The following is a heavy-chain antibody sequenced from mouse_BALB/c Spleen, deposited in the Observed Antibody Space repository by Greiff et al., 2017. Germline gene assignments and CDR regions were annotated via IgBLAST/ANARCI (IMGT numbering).Heavy chain of an antibody. V-gene: IGHV4-2*02. CDR1: GFDFSRYW. J-gene: IGHJ4*01. CDR3: ARYGNYYAMDY. D-gene: IGHD2-10*02. Sequence: EVKLLESGGGLVQPGGSLNLSCAASGFDFSRYWMSWARQAPGKGQEWIGEINPGSSTINYTPSLKDKFIISRDNAKNTLYLQMSKVRSEDTALYYCARYGNYYAMDYWGQGTSVTVSS. CDR2: INPGSSTI.